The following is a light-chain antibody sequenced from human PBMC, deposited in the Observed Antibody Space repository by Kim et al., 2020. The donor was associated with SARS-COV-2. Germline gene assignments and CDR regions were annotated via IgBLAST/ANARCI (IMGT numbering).Light chain of an antibody. Sequence: ASVEDSVTISCRATQAIGNSLAWFQQKPGKVPKRLIFAASNVESGVPSRFSGSGSGTEFTLTISSLHPEDFATYSCLQHNTYPRTFGQGTKVDIK. CDR3: LQHNTYPRT. CDR1: QAIGNS. J-gene: IGKJ1*01. V-gene: IGKV1-17*03. CDR2: AAS.